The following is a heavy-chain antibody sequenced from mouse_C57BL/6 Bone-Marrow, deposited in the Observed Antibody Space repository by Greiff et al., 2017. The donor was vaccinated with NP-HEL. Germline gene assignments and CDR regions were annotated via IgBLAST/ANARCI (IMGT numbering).Heavy chain of an antibody. CDR1: GFTFSDYY. V-gene: IGHV5-16*01. CDR2: INYDGSST. J-gene: IGHJ2*01. D-gene: IGHD4-1*01. CDR3: ARGQLTGYFDY. Sequence: DVKLVESEGGLVQPGSSMKLSCTASGFTFSDYYMAWVRQVPEKGLEWVANINYDGSSTYYLDSLKSRFIISRDNAKNILYLQMSSLKSEDTATYYCARGQLTGYFDYWGQGTTLTVSS.